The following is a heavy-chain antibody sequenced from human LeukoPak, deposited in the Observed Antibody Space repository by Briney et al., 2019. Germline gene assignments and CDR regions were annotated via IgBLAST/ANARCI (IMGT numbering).Heavy chain of an antibody. CDR3: ARVETYYYDSSGYYSPAYGMDV. CDR2: ISGSSSYI. J-gene: IGHJ6*02. Sequence: GGSLRLSCAASGFTFSSYTMNWVRQAPGKGLEWVSSISGSSSYIYYADSVKGRFTISRDNAKNSLYLQMNSLRAEDTAVYYCARVETYYYDSSGYYSPAYGMDVWGQGTTVTVSS. D-gene: IGHD3-22*01. V-gene: IGHV3-21*01. CDR1: GFTFSSYT.